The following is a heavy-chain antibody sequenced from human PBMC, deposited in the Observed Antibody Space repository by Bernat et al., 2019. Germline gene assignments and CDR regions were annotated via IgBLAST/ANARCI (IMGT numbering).Heavy chain of an antibody. D-gene: IGHD6-19*01. Sequence: EVQLVESGGGLVQPGGSLRLSCAPSGFIFHNYAMSWVRQFPGKGLEWVSAITGNGISTYSADSVKGRFTISRDNSKNTLYLQMNNLRAADTAVYYCARDGSGWLFDCWGQGTLVTVSS. CDR1: GFIFHNYA. CDR3: ARDGSGWLFDC. CDR2: ITGNGIST. V-gene: IGHV3-23*04. J-gene: IGHJ4*02.